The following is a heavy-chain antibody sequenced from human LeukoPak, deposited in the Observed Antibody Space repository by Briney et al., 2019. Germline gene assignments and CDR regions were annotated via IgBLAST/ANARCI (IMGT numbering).Heavy chain of an antibody. D-gene: IGHD3-3*01. Sequence: GGSLRLSCAASGFTFDDYAMHWVRQAPGKGLEWVSLISWDGGSTYYADSVKGRFTISRDNSKNSLYLQMNSLRAEDTALYYCAKGEPHTYYDFWSGYDDAFDIWGQGTMVTVSS. CDR1: GFTFDDYA. V-gene: IGHV3-43D*03. CDR2: ISWDGGST. CDR3: AKGEPHTYYDFWSGYDDAFDI. J-gene: IGHJ3*02.